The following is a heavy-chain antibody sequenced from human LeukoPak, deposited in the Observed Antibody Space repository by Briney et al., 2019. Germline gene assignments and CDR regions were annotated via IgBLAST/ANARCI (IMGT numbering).Heavy chain of an antibody. CDR1: GDSISSYY. CDR3: ARLGTYYYDSSGYFILDY. Sequence: KPSETLSLTCTVSGDSISSYYWSWIRQPPGKGLEWIGYIYYSGSTNYNPSLKSRVTISVDTSKNQFSLKLSSVTAADTAVYYCARLGTYYYDSSGYFILDYWGQGTLVTVSS. J-gene: IGHJ4*02. V-gene: IGHV4-59*01. D-gene: IGHD3-22*01. CDR2: IYYSGST.